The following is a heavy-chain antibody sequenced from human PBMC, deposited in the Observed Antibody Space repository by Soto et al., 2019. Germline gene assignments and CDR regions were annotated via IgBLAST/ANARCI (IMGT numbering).Heavy chain of an antibody. CDR1: GGSISSYY. CDR2: IYYSGST. V-gene: IGHV4-59*08. Sequence: SSETLSLTCTVSGGSISSYYWSWIRQPPGKGLEWIGYIYYSGSTNYNPSLKSRVTISVDTSKNQFSLKLTSVTAADTAVYYCASGGAAAGTVDWFDPWGQGTLVTVSS. J-gene: IGHJ5*02. CDR3: ASGGAAAGTVDWFDP. D-gene: IGHD6-13*01.